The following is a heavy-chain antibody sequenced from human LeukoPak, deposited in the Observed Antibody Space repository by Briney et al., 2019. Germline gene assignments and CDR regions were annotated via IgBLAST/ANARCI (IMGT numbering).Heavy chain of an antibody. CDR3: ARRYCTSSSCYSDY. CDR2: MSGSGGST. J-gene: IGHJ4*02. CDR1: GFTFSSYA. D-gene: IGHD2-2*01. V-gene: IGHV3-23*01. Sequence: GGSLRLSCAASGFTFSSYAMNWVRQAPGKGLEWVSIMSGSGGSTYYADSMKGRFTISRDNSKNTLYLQMNSLRAEDTAVYYCARRYCTSSSCYSDYWGQGTLVTVSS.